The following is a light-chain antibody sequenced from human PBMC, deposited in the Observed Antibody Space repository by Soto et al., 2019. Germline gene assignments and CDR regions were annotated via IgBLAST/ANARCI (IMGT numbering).Light chain of an antibody. CDR2: AAP. Sequence: DVQMTQSPSSLSASVGDRVTITCRASQSIKKSLNWYQQKPGKAPKLLIFAAPNLQSGVPSRFSGSGSGTDFTLTISSLQPDDFATYYCQQYNSYSPTFGQGTKVDIK. V-gene: IGKV1-5*01. CDR1: QSIKKS. CDR3: QQYNSYSPT. J-gene: IGKJ1*01.